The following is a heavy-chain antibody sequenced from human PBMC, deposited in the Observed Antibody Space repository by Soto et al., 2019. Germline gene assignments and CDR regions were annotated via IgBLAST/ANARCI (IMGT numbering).Heavy chain of an antibody. CDR1: GDSISSYY. V-gene: IGHV4-59*08. D-gene: IGHD2-21*01. CDR2: IHNSGIT. Sequence: SETLSLTCTVSGDSISSYYWTWTRQPPGKGLEWIAYIHNSGITNYNPSLRSRVTLSVDSSKNQFSLNLSSVTAADTAVYYCVRHGPGGRRDFFSYSRQGTLV. CDR3: VRHGPGGRRDFFSY. J-gene: IGHJ4*02.